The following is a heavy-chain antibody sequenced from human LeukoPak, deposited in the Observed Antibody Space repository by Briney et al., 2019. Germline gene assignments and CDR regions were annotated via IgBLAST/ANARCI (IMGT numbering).Heavy chain of an antibody. Sequence: SETLSLTCTVSGGSISSYYWSWIRQPPGKGLEWIGYIYYSGSTNYNPSLKSRVAISVDTSKNQFSLRLSSVTAADTAVYYCARHIIVVVPAASYYFDYWGQGTRVTVSS. CDR3: ARHIIVVVPAASYYFDY. CDR2: IYYSGST. J-gene: IGHJ4*02. CDR1: GGSISSYY. D-gene: IGHD2-2*01. V-gene: IGHV4-59*08.